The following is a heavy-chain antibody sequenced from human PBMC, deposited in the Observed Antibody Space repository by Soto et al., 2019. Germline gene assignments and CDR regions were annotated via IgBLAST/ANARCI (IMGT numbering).Heavy chain of an antibody. CDR3: ASSGCPSCHYWEYGRDV. CDR2: IYPGDSDT. Sequence: PGESLKISCDISGYNFTAYWIGWVRQMPGKGLEWMGIIYPGDSDTRYSPSFQGQVTISADKSISTAYLQWSSLKASDTAMYYCASSGCPSCHYWEYGRDVWGQGTTVTVSS. CDR1: GYNFTAYW. J-gene: IGHJ6*02. D-gene: IGHD2-2*01. V-gene: IGHV5-51*01.